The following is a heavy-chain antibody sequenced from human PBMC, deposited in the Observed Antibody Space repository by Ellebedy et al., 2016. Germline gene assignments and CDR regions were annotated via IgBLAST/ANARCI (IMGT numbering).Heavy chain of an antibody. CDR2: ISSSSSYI. CDR1: GFTFSSYS. V-gene: IGHV3-21*01. J-gene: IGHJ4*02. CDR3: ARDQGYSSSWYVPDY. Sequence: GGSLRLSCAASGFTFSSYSMNWVRQAPGKGLEWVSSISSSSSYIYYADSVKGRFTISRDNAKNSLYLQMNSLRAEDTAVYYCARDQGYSSSWYVPDYWGQGTLVTVSS. D-gene: IGHD6-13*01.